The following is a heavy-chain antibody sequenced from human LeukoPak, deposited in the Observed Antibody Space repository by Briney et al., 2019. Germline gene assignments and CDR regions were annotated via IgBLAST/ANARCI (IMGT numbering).Heavy chain of an antibody. D-gene: IGHD3-10*01. Sequence: SETLSLTCAVYGGSFSGYYWSWIRQPPGKGLEWIGEINHSGSTNYNPSLKSRVTVSVDTSKNQFSLKLSSVTAADTAVYYCARARITMVRGASYGMDVWGQGTTVTVSS. V-gene: IGHV4-34*01. CDR2: INHSGST. CDR1: GGSFSGYY. CDR3: ARARITMVRGASYGMDV. J-gene: IGHJ6*02.